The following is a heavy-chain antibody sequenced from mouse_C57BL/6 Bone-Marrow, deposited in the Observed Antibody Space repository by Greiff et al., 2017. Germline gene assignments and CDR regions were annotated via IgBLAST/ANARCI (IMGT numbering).Heavy chain of an antibody. D-gene: IGHD1-1*01. CDR1: GFNIKDDY. Sequence: VQLQQSGAELVRPGASVKLSCTASGFNIKDDYMHWVKQRPEQGLEWIGWIDPENGDTEYASKFQGKATITADTSSNTAYLQLSSLTSEDTDVYYCTTIYYYGSSPLDYWGQGTTLTVSS. CDR3: TTIYYYGSSPLDY. CDR2: IDPENGDT. J-gene: IGHJ2*01. V-gene: IGHV14-4*01.